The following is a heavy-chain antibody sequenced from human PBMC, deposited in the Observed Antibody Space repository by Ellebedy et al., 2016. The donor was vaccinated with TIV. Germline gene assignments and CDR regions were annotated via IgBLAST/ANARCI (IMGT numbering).Heavy chain of an antibody. D-gene: IGHD4-17*01. CDR2: LHSGGTT. CDR1: GFTTSNNY. CDR3: ARAPTVTSVFDC. J-gene: IGHJ4*02. Sequence: GESLKISXAASGFTTSNNYMSWVRQAPGKGLEWVAILHSGGTTFYADSVKGRFTISGDSSKNTLYLQMNSLRVEDTAVYYCARAPTVTSVFDCWGQGTLVTVSS. V-gene: IGHV3-53*01.